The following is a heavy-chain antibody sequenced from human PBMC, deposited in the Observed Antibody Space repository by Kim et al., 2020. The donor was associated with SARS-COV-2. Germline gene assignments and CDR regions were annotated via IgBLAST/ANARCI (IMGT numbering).Heavy chain of an antibody. Sequence: SVEGRFTIARDNSKNTLYLQMNSLRAEDTAVYYCAKDPRGGYGDYCLDYWGQGTLVTVSS. CDR3: AKDPRGGYGDYCLDY. V-gene: IGHV3-30*02. D-gene: IGHD4-17*01. J-gene: IGHJ4*02.